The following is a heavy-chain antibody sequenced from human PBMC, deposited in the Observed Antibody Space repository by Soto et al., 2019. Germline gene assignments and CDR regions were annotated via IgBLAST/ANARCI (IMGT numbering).Heavy chain of an antibody. V-gene: IGHV4-59*01. Sequence: SETLSLTCTVSGGSISSYYWSWIRQPPGKGLEWIGYIYYSGSTNYNPSLKSRVTISVDTSKNQFSLKLSSVTAADTAVYYCAREAQHGMDVWGQGTTVTVAS. CDR2: IYYSGST. CDR1: GGSISSYY. J-gene: IGHJ6*02. CDR3: AREAQHGMDV.